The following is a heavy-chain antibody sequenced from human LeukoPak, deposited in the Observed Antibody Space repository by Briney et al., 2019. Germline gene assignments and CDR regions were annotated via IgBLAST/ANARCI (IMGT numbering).Heavy chain of an antibody. D-gene: IGHD6-19*01. CDR2: ISYDGSNK. Sequence: PGGSLRLSCAASGFTFSSYAMHWVRQAPGKGLEWVAVISYDGSNKYYADSVKGRFTISRDNSKNTLYLQMNSLRAEDTAVYYCARDSRAVAGPMDYWGQGTLVTVPS. J-gene: IGHJ4*02. CDR1: GFTFSSYA. CDR3: ARDSRAVAGPMDY. V-gene: IGHV3-30-3*01.